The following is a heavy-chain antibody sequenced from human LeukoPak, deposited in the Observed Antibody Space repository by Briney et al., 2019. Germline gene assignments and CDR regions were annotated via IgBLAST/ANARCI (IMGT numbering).Heavy chain of an antibody. Sequence: GGSLRLSCAASGITFGNNWMHWVRQGPGKGLVWISRINSDGGGAIYADSVKGRFIVSRDNAKNPLYLQMNSLRAEETAVYYCARDVPHNWFDTWGQGTLVTVSS. CDR3: ARDVPHNWFDT. CDR2: INSDGGGA. CDR1: GITFGNNW. J-gene: IGHJ5*02. V-gene: IGHV3-74*01.